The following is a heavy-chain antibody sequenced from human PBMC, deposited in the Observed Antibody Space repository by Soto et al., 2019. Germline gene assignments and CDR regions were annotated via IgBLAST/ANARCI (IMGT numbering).Heavy chain of an antibody. V-gene: IGHV3-48*02. Sequence: GGSLRLSCVVSGFSFSGYSVNWVRQTPGKGLEWLSYISSAGTTISYADSVKGRFTISRDNAKNSLYLQMNSLRDEDTAVYYCARDFDCADGVCYTGYYYYGLDVWSQGTTVTVSS. CDR1: GFSFSGYS. J-gene: IGHJ6*02. CDR2: ISSAGTTI. CDR3: ARDFDCADGVCYTGYYYYGLDV. D-gene: IGHD2-8*01.